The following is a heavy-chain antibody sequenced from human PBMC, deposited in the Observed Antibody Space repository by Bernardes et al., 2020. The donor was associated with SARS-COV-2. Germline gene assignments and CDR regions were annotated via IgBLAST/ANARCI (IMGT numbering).Heavy chain of an antibody. Sequence: SETLSLTCAVYGGSFSGYYWSWIRQPPGKGLEWIGEINHSGSTNYNPSLKSRVTISVDTSKNQFSLKLSSVTAADTAVYYCASFGMTTVPGGFDDWGQGTLVTVSS. V-gene: IGHV4-34*01. CDR3: ASFGMTTVPGGFDD. CDR2: INHSGST. J-gene: IGHJ4*02. CDR1: GGSFSGYY. D-gene: IGHD4-17*01.